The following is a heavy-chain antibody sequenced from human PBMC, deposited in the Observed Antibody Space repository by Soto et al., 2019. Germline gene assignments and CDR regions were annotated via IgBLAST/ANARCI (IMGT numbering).Heavy chain of an antibody. CDR1: GFTFSTYS. D-gene: IGHD2-15*01. CDR3: AKVVVAAYCGVDY. CDR2: IGSDGGSA. J-gene: IGHJ4*02. V-gene: IGHV3-64D*06. Sequence: EVQLVESGGGLVQPGGSLRLSCSASGFTFSTYSIHWVRQAPGKGLEYVSDIGSDGGSAYYADSVKGRFTISRDNSRNTLYLQMSILRAEDTAVYYCAKVVVAAYCGVDYWGQGTLVTVSS.